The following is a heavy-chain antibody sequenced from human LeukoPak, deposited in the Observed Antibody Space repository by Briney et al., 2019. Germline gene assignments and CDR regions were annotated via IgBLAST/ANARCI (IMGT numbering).Heavy chain of an antibody. CDR1: GFTFSSYA. Sequence: GGSLRLSCAASGFTFSSYAMSWVRQAPGKGLEWVSAISGSGGSTYYADSVKVRFTISRDNSKNTLYLQMNSLRAEDTAVYYCAKSYDFWSGYYTAYWGQGTLVTVSS. CDR3: AKSYDFWSGYYTAY. V-gene: IGHV3-23*01. J-gene: IGHJ4*02. D-gene: IGHD3-3*01. CDR2: ISGSGGST.